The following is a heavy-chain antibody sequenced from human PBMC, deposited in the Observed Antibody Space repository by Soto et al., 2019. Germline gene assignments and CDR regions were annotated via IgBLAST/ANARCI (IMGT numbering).Heavy chain of an antibody. CDR3: ARHRSSWPRTAFDV. Sequence: GESLKISCKGSGYSFIGYWIGWVRQMPGKGVEWMGIIYPGDSNVIYSPSFQGQVTISADKSINTAYLRWSSLEASDTAMYYCARHRSSWPRTAFDVWGQGTMVTVSS. CDR2: IYPGDSNV. D-gene: IGHD6-13*01. J-gene: IGHJ3*01. CDR1: GYSFIGYW. V-gene: IGHV5-51*01.